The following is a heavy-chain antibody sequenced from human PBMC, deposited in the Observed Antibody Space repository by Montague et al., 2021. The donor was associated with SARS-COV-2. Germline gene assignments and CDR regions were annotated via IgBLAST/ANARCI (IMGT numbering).Heavy chain of an antibody. Sequence: TLSLTCTVYGASISTGPFYWSWLRQCPGKGLEWKRNIYYSGSTYSNPSIKSRITISIDPSQNQFSLTLISVTAADTAIYYCVTRPPDGTGPFDYWGQGILVTVSS. CDR3: VTRPPDGTGPFDY. CDR1: GASISTGPFY. CDR2: IYYSGST. D-gene: IGHD3-10*01. V-gene: IGHV4-31*03. J-gene: IGHJ4*02.